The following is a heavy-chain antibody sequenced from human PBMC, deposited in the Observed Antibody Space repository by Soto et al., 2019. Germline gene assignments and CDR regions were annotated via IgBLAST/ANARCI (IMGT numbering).Heavy chain of an antibody. CDR3: AREGTYYYYMDV. V-gene: IGHV1-69*08. CDR1: GGTFSSYT. D-gene: IGHD3-10*01. CDR2: IIPILGIA. Sequence: QVQLVQSGAEVKKPGSSVKVSCKASGGTFSSYTISWVRQAPGQGLEWMGRIIPILGIANYAQKFQGRVTITADKSTSTAYMELSGLRSEDTAVYYCAREGTYYYYMDVWGKGTTVTVSS. J-gene: IGHJ6*03.